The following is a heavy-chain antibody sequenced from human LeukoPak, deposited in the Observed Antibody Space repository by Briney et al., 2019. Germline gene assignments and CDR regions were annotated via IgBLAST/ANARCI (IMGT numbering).Heavy chain of an antibody. J-gene: IGHJ4*02. CDR2: ITPSGDYM. D-gene: IGHD2/OR15-2a*01. CDR3: AKGHTSLDC. CDR1: GFSFSDSY. Sequence: GGSLRLSCAASGFSFSDSYMSWIRQAPGRGLEYISYITPSGDYMSYTDSVKGRFTFSRDNAKNSLYLQMNSLRAEATAVYFGAKGHTSLDCRGQGALVTVSS. V-gene: IGHV3-11*01.